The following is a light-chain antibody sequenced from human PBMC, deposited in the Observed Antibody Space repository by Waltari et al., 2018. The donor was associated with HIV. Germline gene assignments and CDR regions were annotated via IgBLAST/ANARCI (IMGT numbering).Light chain of an antibody. V-gene: IGKV4-1*01. CDR3: QQYYTAPIT. CDR2: WAS. J-gene: IGKJ4*01. CDR1: QSVLKSANNLNY. Sequence: DIMMTQSSESLAVSLGERATIHCRSSQSVLKSANNLNYLAWYQQKAGQPPKLLLYWASTRASGVPDRFSGSGSGTDFSLTISSLQAEDVATYYCQQYYTAPITFGGGTKVEIK.